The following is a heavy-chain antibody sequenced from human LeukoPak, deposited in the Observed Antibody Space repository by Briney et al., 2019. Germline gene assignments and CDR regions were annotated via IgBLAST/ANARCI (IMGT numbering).Heavy chain of an antibody. Sequence: PSETLSLTCTVSGGSISSYYWSWLRQPPGKGLEWSGYIYYSGSTNYNPSLKSRVTISVDTSKNQFSLKLSSVNAADTAVYYCARAKVPSGEYFDYGGQGTLVTVSS. CDR1: GGSISSYY. D-gene: IGHD3-10*01. V-gene: IGHV4-59*01. CDR3: ARAKVPSGEYFDY. CDR2: IYYSGST. J-gene: IGHJ4*02.